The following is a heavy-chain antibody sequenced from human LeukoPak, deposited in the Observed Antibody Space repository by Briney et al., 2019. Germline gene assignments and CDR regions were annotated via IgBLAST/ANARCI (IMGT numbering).Heavy chain of an antibody. CDR2: IKTDRSEK. Sequence: GSLRLSCVASGFTFSSYWMSWVRQVPGKGLEWVANIKTDRSEKYYLDSVKGRFTISRDNAKNSLYLQMNSLRAEDTAVYYCASTSWELPDYWGQGTLVTVSS. J-gene: IGHJ4*02. CDR1: GFTFSSYW. D-gene: IGHD1-26*01. V-gene: IGHV3-7*01. CDR3: ASTSWELPDY.